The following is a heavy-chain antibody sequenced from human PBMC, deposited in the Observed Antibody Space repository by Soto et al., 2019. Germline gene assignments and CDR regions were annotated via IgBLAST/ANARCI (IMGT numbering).Heavy chain of an antibody. CDR2: MNPNSGNT. CDR3: ARILGRYGGNSAAY. V-gene: IGHV1-8*01. J-gene: IGHJ4*02. D-gene: IGHD2-21*02. CDR1: GYTFTSYD. Sequence: ASVKVSCKASGYTFTSYDINWVRQATGQGLEWMGWMNPNSGNTGYAQKFQGRVTMTRNTSISTAYMKLSSLRSEDTAVYYCARILGRYGGNSAAYWGQGTLVTVSS.